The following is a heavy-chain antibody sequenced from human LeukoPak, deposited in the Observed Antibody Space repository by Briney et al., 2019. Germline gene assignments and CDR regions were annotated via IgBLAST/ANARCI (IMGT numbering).Heavy chain of an antibody. D-gene: IGHD2-2*01. Sequence: SQTLSLTCAISGDSVSSNSVTWNWIRQSPSRGLEWLGRTYYRSTWYNDYTVSVRGRITVNPDTSKNQFSLHLNSATPEDTAVYYCARRLTQYDCFDPWGQGILVTVSS. CDR3: ARRLTQYDCFDP. CDR1: GDSVSSNSVT. J-gene: IGHJ5*02. CDR2: TYYRSTWYN. V-gene: IGHV6-1*01.